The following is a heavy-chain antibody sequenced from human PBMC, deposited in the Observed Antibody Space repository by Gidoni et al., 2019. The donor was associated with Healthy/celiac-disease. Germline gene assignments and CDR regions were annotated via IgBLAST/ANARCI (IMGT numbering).Heavy chain of an antibody. J-gene: IGHJ2*01. Sequence: EVQLVESGGGLVKPGGSLRLSCAASGFTFSSYSMNWVRQAPGKGLEWVSSISSISSYIYYADSVKGRFTISRDNAKNSLYLQMNSLRAEDTAVYYCARVGTGYFDLWGRGTLVTVSS. CDR3: ARVGTGYFDL. CDR2: ISSISSYI. CDR1: GFTFSSYS. V-gene: IGHV3-21*01. D-gene: IGHD2-8*02.